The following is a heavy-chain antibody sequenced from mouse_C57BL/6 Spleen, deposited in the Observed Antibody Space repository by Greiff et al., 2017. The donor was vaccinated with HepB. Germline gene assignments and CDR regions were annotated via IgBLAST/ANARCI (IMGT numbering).Heavy chain of an antibody. D-gene: IGHD1-1*01. J-gene: IGHJ1*03. CDR3: ARSPITTVGYFDV. CDR1: GYAFSSYW. CDR2: IYPGDGDT. Sequence: VMLVESGAELVKPGASVKISCKASGYAFSSYWMNWVKQRPGKGLEWIGQIYPGDGDTNYNGKFKGKATLTADKSSSTAYMQLSSLTSEDSAVYFCARSPITTVGYFDVWGTGTTVTVSS. V-gene: IGHV1-80*01.